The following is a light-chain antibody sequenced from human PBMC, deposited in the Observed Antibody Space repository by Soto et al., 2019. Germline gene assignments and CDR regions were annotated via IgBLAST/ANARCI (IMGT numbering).Light chain of an antibody. CDR1: QSVLYSSNDRSY. V-gene: IGKV4-1*01. CDR2: WAS. CDR3: QQYFTTPWT. J-gene: IGKJ1*01. Sequence: EIVMTQSPDSLAVSLGERATIKCKSSQSVLYSSNDRSYLAWFQQKPGQPPKALIYWASSRESGVPDRFSGSGSGTDFTLFISSLQAEDVAVYFCQQYFTTPWTFGQGTKVEI.